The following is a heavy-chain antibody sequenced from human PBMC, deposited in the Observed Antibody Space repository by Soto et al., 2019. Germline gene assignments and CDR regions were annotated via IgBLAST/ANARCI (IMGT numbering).Heavy chain of an antibody. V-gene: IGHV3-30*14. Sequence: QVQLVESGGGVLQSGRSLRLSCASSGFTFSSHAMHWVRQAPGKGLEWVAIISYDGSNKNYADSVKGRFTISRDNSKNTLYLQMNSLRADDTAVYYCARATGSTGWFDTWGQGTLVTVSS. CDR2: ISYDGSNK. D-gene: IGHD1-1*01. CDR3: ARATGSTGWFDT. J-gene: IGHJ5*02. CDR1: GFTFSSHA.